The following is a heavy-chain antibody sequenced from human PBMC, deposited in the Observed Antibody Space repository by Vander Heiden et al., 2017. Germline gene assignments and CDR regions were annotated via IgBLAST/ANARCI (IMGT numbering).Heavy chain of an antibody. D-gene: IGHD1-26*01. CDR1: GASFSGFH. CDR2: INYDGST. J-gene: IGHJ4*02. V-gene: IGHV4-34*01. CDR3: ARGTFGGSYCEF. Sequence: QVHLQQWGAGLLRPSETLSLTCEGDGASFSGFHSRWFRQSSGQGPACVGEINYDGSTNYNPSLKSRVTISVDTSKNQFSLKLTSVTAADTAVYFCARGTFGGSYCEFWGQGELVTVSS.